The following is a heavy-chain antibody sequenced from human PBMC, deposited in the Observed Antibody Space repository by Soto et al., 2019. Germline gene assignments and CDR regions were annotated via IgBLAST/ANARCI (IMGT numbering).Heavy chain of an antibody. J-gene: IGHJ4*02. Sequence: EVQLVESGGGLVQPGGSLRLSCAASGLTFSDHYMDWVRQAPGKGLEWVGRSRNKANSYSTEYAASVKGRFTISRYESKNSLYLQMNSLKTEDTAVYFCAMFSGSYTRGLDYWGQGTLVTVSS. CDR2: SRNKANSYST. CDR3: AMFSGSYTRGLDY. V-gene: IGHV3-72*01. D-gene: IGHD1-26*01. CDR1: GLTFSDHY.